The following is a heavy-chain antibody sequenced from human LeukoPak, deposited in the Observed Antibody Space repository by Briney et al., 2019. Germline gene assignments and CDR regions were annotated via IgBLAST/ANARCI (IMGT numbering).Heavy chain of an antibody. D-gene: IGHD5/OR15-5a*01. CDR3: ARDRVSWHYFDY. CDR2: IYSSGSA. CDR1: GGSISSGSYY. V-gene: IGHV4-61*02. Sequence: SETLSLTCTVSGGSISSGSYYWSWIRQPAGKGLEWIGRIYSSGSANYNPSLKSRVTISLDTSKNQFSLKLSSVTAADTAVYYCARDRVSWHYFDYWGQGTLLTVSS. J-gene: IGHJ4*02.